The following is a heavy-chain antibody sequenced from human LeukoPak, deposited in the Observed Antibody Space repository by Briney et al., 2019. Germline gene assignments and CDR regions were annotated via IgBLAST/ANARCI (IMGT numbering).Heavy chain of an antibody. V-gene: IGHV4-38-2*02. CDR2: IYYSGST. CDR3: ARGQARLAWFDP. CDR1: GYSISSGYY. D-gene: IGHD6-19*01. Sequence: SETLSFTCTVSGYSISSGYYWGWIRQPPGKGLEWIGSIYYSGSTYYNPSLKSRVTISVDTSKNQFSLKLRSVTAADTAVYYCARGQARLAWFDPWGQGTLVTVSS. J-gene: IGHJ5*02.